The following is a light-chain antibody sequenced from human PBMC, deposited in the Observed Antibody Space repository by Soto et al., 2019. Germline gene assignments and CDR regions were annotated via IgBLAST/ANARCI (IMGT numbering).Light chain of an antibody. CDR3: QVWHSGVDWV. Sequence: SYELTQPPSVSVAPGQTARITCGGNNIGSKSVHWYQQKPGQAPVLVVYDDNDRPSGIPERFSGSDSGNTATLTMSRVEAGDEADYYCQVWHSGVDWVFGGGTKVTVL. CDR1: NIGSKS. CDR2: DDN. V-gene: IGLV3-21*02. J-gene: IGLJ2*01.